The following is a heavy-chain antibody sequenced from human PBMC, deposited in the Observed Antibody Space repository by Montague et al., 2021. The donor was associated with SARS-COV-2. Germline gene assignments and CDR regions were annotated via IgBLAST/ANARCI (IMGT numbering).Heavy chain of an antibody. Sequence: PALVKPTQTLTLTCTFSGFSLSTSGMCMTWIRQPPGKALEWLARIDWDGDKYYNTSLKSGLTISKDTSKNLVVLTMTNIDPVDTATYYCARGPSDTYYYNGMDVWGRGTTVTVSS. CDR3: ARGPSDTYYYNGMDV. J-gene: IGHJ6*02. CDR2: IDWDGDK. V-gene: IGHV2-70*11. CDR1: GFSLSTSGMC.